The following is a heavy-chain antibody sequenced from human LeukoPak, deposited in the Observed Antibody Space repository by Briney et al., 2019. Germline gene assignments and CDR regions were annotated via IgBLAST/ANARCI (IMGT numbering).Heavy chain of an antibody. CDR2: INTDGSST. D-gene: IGHD2-15*01. CDR1: GFTFSSYW. CDR3: ARDWWVPVSGDV. Sequence: TGGSLRLSCAASGFTFSSYWMHWVRQAPEKGLVWVSRINTDGSSTSYADSVKGRFTISRDNAKNTLYLQMNSLRAEDTAVYYCARDWWVPVSGDVWGKGTTVTVSS. V-gene: IGHV3-74*01. J-gene: IGHJ6*04.